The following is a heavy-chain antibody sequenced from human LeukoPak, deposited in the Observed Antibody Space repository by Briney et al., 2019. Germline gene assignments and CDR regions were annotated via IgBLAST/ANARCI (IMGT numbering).Heavy chain of an antibody. J-gene: IGHJ5*02. CDR1: GYTFTSYY. V-gene: IGHV1-46*01. D-gene: IGHD6-19*01. CDR2: INPSGGST. Sequence: GASVKVSCKASGYTFTSYYMHWVRQAPGQGLEWMGVINPSGGSTNYAEKFQGRVTMTRDMSTSTVYMELSSLRSEDTAVYYCARGAVAVLRSWFDPWGQGTLVTVSS. CDR3: ARGAVAVLRSWFDP.